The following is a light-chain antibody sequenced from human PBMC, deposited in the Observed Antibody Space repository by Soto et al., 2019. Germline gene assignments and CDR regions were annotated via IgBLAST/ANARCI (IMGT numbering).Light chain of an antibody. CDR2: EVS. V-gene: IGLV2-14*01. Sequence: QSVLTQPASVSGSPGQSITISCTGTSSDVGGYNYVSWYQQHPGKAPKLMIYEVSNRPPGVSNRFSGSKSGNTASLTISGLQAEDEADYYCSSYTSSYVFGTGTKVTVL. J-gene: IGLJ1*01. CDR1: SSDVGGYNY. CDR3: SSYTSSYV.